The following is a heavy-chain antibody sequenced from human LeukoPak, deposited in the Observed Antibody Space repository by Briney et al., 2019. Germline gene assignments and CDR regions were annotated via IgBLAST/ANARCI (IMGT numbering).Heavy chain of an antibody. Sequence: SETLSLTCAVSGYSISSGYYWGWIRQPPGKGLEWIGSIYHSGSTYYNPSLKSRVTISVDTSKNQFSLKLSSVTAADTAVYYCARGGIVVVVAAPGTGYFQHWGQGTLVTVSS. J-gene: IGHJ1*01. CDR1: GYSISSGYY. CDR3: ARGGIVVVVAAPGTGYFQH. D-gene: IGHD2-15*01. V-gene: IGHV4-38-2*01. CDR2: IYHSGST.